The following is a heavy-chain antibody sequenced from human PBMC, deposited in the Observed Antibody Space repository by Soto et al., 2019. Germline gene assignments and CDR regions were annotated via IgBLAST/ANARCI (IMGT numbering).Heavy chain of an antibody. CDR2: INAGNGNT. D-gene: IGHD2-2*01. CDR1: GYTFTSYA. CDR3: ARGIVPAARSPLTNWFDP. Sequence: QVQLVQSGAEVKKPGASVKVSCKASGYTFTSYAMHWVRQAPGQRLEWMGWINAGNGNTKYSQKFQGRVTITRDTSASTAYMELSSLRSEDTAVYYCARGIVPAARSPLTNWFDPWGQGTLVTVSS. V-gene: IGHV1-3*01. J-gene: IGHJ5*02.